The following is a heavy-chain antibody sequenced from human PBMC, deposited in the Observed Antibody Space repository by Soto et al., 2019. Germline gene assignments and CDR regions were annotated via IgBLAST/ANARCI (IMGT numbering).Heavy chain of an antibody. CDR3: ARAGDSSGFRNRFDP. J-gene: IGHJ5*02. CDR1: GYTFTSYG. CDR2: ISAYNGNT. D-gene: IGHD3-22*01. V-gene: IGHV1-18*01. Sequence: ASVKVSCKASGYTFTSYGISWVRQAPGQGLEWMGWISAYNGNTNYAQKLQGRVTMTTDTSTSTAYMELRSLRSDDAAVYYCARAGDSSGFRNRFDPWGQGTLVTVSS.